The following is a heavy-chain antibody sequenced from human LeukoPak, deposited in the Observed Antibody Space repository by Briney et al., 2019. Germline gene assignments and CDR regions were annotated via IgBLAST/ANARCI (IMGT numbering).Heavy chain of an antibody. Sequence: GGSLRLSCAASGFTFSSYAMSWVRQAPGKGLEWVSAISGSGGSTYYADSVKGRFTISRDNSKNTLYLQMNSLRAGDTAVYYCAKGPLGVGELNDYWGQGTLVTVSS. CDR1: GFTFSSYA. V-gene: IGHV3-23*01. J-gene: IGHJ4*02. CDR2: ISGSGGST. CDR3: AKGPLGVGELNDY. D-gene: IGHD1-26*01.